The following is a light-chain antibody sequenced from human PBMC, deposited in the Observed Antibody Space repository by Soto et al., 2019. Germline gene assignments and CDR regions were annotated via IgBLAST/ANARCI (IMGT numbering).Light chain of an antibody. J-gene: IGKJ5*01. CDR3: QQRSNWPPIT. V-gene: IGKV3-11*01. Sequence: EIVMTQSPATLSVSPGGRATLSCRASQSVSSNLAWYQQKPGQAPRLLIYAASTRATGIPARFSGSGSGTDFTLTISSLEPEDFAVYYCQQRSNWPPITFGQGTRLEIK. CDR1: QSVSSN. CDR2: AAS.